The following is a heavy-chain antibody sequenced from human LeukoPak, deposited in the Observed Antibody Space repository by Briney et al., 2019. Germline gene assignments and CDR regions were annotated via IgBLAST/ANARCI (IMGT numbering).Heavy chain of an antibody. CDR1: CGSNSSTNW. CDR3: ARYGGPYRPLDY. CDR2: VHLSGRT. D-gene: IGHD4-23*01. J-gene: IGHJ4*02. V-gene: IGHV4-4*02. Sequence: PSGTLSHTCGVSCGSNSSTNWWAWVRQPPGEGLEWIGEVHLSGRTNYNPSLESRVTMSVDMSENHISLKLTSVTASVMADCDNARYGGPYRPLDYSGQGTLVTVSS.